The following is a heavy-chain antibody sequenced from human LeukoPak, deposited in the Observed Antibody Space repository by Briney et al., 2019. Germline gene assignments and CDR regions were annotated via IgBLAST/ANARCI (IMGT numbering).Heavy chain of an antibody. V-gene: IGHV3-23*01. CDR1: GFTFSSYA. CDR2: ISGSGGST. CDR3: ARVATYYYDSSGYWLGYYYYYGMDV. D-gene: IGHD3-22*01. Sequence: AGGSLRLSCAASGFTFSSYAMSWVRQAPGKGLEWVSAISGSGGSTYYADSVKGRFTISRDNSKNTLYLQMNSLRAEDTAVYYCARVATYYYDSSGYWLGYYYYYGMDVWGQGTTVTVSS. J-gene: IGHJ6*02.